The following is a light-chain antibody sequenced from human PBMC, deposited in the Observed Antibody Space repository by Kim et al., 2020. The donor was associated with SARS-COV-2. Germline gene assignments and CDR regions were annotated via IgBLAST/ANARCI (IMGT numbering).Light chain of an antibody. J-gene: IGLJ2*01. CDR2: DVN. CDR1: GSDLVVYND. CDR3: SSYTSSNTLV. V-gene: IGLV2-14*01. Sequence: QSALTQPASVSGSPGQSITISCTGTGSDLVVYNDVYWHQQHTGKAPKVMIYDVNKRPSGVSNRFSGSKSGDTASLTISGLQAEDEADYYCSSYTSSNTLVFGGGTQLTVL.